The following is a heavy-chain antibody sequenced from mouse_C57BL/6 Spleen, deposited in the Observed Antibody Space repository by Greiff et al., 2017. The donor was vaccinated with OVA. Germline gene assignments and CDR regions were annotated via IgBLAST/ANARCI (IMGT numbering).Heavy chain of an antibody. Sequence: DVMLVESGGGLVQPGGSLSLSCAASGFTFTDYYMSWVRQPPGKALEWLGFIRNKANGYTTEYSASVKGRFTISRDNSQSILYLQMNALRAEDSATYYCARYVYYDLDYWGQGTTLTVSS. V-gene: IGHV7-3*01. CDR2: IRNKANGYTT. D-gene: IGHD2-4*01. CDR3: ARYVYYDLDY. CDR1: GFTFTDYY. J-gene: IGHJ2*01.